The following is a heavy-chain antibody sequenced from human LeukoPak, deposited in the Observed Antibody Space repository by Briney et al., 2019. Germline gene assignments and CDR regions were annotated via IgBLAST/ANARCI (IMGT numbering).Heavy chain of an antibody. CDR2: ISAGGETT. Sequence: GGSLRLSCAASGLTFSSFPMTWVRQTPGKGLDWVSGISAGGETTYYSDSVKGRFTISRDNSKSTLYLQMNSPGVEDTAVYYCAKDRGYWGQGTLVTVSS. CDR3: AKDRGY. V-gene: IGHV3-23*01. CDR1: GLTFSSFP. J-gene: IGHJ4*02.